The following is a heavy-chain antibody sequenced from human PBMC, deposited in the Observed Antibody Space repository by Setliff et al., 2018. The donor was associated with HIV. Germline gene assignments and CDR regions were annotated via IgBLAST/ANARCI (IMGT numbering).Heavy chain of an antibody. CDR2: INPSGGST. Sequence: ASVKVSCKASGYTFTGYAMHWVRQAPGQRLEWMGWINPSGGSTTYAQKFQGRVTITRDTSASTAYMELSSLTSEDTAVYYCARGDVVVPAAIVVDWFDPWGQGTLVTVSS. CDR1: GYTFTGYA. V-gene: IGHV1-3*01. J-gene: IGHJ5*02. D-gene: IGHD2-2*01. CDR3: ARGDVVVPAAIVVDWFDP.